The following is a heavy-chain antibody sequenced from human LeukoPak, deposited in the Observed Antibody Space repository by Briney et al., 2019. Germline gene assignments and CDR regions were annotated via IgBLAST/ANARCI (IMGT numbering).Heavy chain of an antibody. D-gene: IGHD1-26*01. V-gene: IGHV4-61*02. CDR2: IYTSGST. J-gene: IGHJ4*02. CDR3: ARTIVGATDY. Sequence: SETLSLTCTVSGGSISSGSYYWSWIRQPAAKGLEWIGRIYTSGSTNYNPSLKSRVTISVDTSKNQFSLRLSSVTAADTAVYYCARTIVGATDYWGQGTLVTVSS. CDR1: GGSISSGSYY.